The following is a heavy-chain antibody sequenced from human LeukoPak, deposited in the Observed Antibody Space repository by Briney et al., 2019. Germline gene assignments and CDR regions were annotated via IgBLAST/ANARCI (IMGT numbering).Heavy chain of an antibody. Sequence: GASVKVSCKASGYTFTSYYMHWVRQAPGQGLEWMGIINPSGGSTSYAQKFQGRVTMTRDTSTSTVYMELSSLRSEDTAVYYCARDGFFAISSSWYFDYWGQGTLVTVSS. CDR1: GYTFTSYY. D-gene: IGHD6-13*01. V-gene: IGHV1-46*01. J-gene: IGHJ4*02. CDR3: ARDGFFAISSSWYFDY. CDR2: INPSGGST.